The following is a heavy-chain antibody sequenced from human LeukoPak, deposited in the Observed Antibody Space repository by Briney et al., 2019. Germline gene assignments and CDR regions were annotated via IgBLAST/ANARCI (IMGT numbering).Heavy chain of an antibody. CDR1: GYTFTSYD. Sequence: ASVKVSCKASGYTFTSYDINWVRQAAGQGLEWMGWMNPNSGNTGYAQKFQGRVTMTRNTSISTAYMELSSLRSEDTAVYYCARGDWRWLQSDYWGQGTLVAVSS. D-gene: IGHD5-24*01. V-gene: IGHV1-8*01. CDR3: ARGDWRWLQSDY. CDR2: MNPNSGNT. J-gene: IGHJ4*02.